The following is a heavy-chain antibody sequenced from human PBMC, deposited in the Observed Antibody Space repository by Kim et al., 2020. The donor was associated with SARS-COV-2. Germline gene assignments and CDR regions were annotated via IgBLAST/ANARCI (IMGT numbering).Heavy chain of an antibody. Sequence: SETLSLTCTVSGGSISSGGYYWSWIRQHPGKGLEWIGYIYYSGSTYYNPSLKSRVTISVDTSKNQFSLKLSSVTAADTAVYYCASSNSGYDPLGGFMYYYYYMDVWGKGTTVTVSS. V-gene: IGHV4-31*03. D-gene: IGHD5-12*01. CDR3: ASSNSGYDPLGGFMYYYYYMDV. CDR2: IYYSGST. J-gene: IGHJ6*03. CDR1: GGSISSGGYY.